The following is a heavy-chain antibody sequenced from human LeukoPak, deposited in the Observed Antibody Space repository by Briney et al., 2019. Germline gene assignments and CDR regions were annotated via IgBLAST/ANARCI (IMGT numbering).Heavy chain of an antibody. D-gene: IGHD1-26*01. CDR1: GFTFSSYA. CDR3: AKDRRGGSYYAATLDI. V-gene: IGHV3-23*01. J-gene: IGHJ3*02. CDR2: ISDGGDIT. Sequence: PGGSLRLSCAASGFTFSSYAMSWVRQAPGKGLEWVSGISDGGDITYYADSVKGRFTISRDNSKNTLYVQMNSLRVEDTAVYYCAKDRRGGSYYAATLDIWGQGTMVTVSS.